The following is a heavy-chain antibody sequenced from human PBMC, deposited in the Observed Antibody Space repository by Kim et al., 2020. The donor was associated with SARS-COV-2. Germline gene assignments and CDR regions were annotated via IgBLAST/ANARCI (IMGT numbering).Heavy chain of an antibody. Sequence: SETLSLTCTVSGGSISSYYWSWIRQPPGKGLEWIGYIYYSGSTNYNPSLKSRVTISVDTSKNQFSLKLSSVTAADTAVYYCASYLEMATIGDYFDYWGQGTLVTVSS. CDR3: ASYLEMATIGDYFDY. CDR2: IYYSGST. CDR1: GGSISSYY. V-gene: IGHV4-59*01. J-gene: IGHJ4*02. D-gene: IGHD5-12*01.